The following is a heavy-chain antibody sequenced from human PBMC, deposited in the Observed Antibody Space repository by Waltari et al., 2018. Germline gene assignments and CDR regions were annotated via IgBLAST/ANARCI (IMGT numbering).Heavy chain of an antibody. CDR3: ARPAGLVIGWYFDH. CDR1: GGSISSSSYY. CDR2: IYYSGST. V-gene: IGHV4-39*02. J-gene: IGHJ2*01. D-gene: IGHD3-9*01. Sequence: QLQLQESGPGLVKPSETLSLTCTVSGGSISSSSYYWGWIRQPPGKGLEWIGSIYYSGSTYDNQSRTSRDTITVDTSKTHNALNLRSVTAATTAVYYWARPAGLVIGWYFDHWGRGTLVTVSS.